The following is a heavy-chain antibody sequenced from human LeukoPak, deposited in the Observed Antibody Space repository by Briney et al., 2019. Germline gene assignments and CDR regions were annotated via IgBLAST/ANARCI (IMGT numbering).Heavy chain of an antibody. CDR3: ARVLGDYSSSWYSEDV. Sequence: SETLSLTCTVSGGSISSYYCSWIRQPAGKGLEWIGRIYTSGSTNYNPSLKSRVTMSVDTSKNQFSLKLSSVTAADTAVYYCARVLGDYSSSWYSEDVWGQGTTVTVSS. V-gene: IGHV4-4*07. CDR1: GGSISSYY. CDR2: IYTSGST. J-gene: IGHJ6*02. D-gene: IGHD6-13*01.